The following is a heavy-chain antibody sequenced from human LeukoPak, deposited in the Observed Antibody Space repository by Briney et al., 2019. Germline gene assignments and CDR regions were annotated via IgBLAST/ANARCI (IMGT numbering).Heavy chain of an antibody. CDR2: IYHSGST. V-gene: IGHV4-38-2*02. CDR1: GGSISSGYY. CDR3: ARAINDYSNYEVLTDNWFDP. Sequence: PSETLSLICTVSGGSISSGYYSGWIRQPPEKGLEWIGIIYHSGSTYFNPSLKSRVTISVDTSKNHFSLKLSSVTAADTAVYYCARAINDYSNYEVLTDNWFDPWGQGTLVTVSS. J-gene: IGHJ5*02. D-gene: IGHD4-11*01.